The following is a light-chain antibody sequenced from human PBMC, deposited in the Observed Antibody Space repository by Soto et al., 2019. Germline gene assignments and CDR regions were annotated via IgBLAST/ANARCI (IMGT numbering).Light chain of an antibody. CDR1: SSDVGTYNY. CDR2: DVR. Sequence: QSALTQPRSVSGSPGQSVTISCTGTSSDVGTYNYVSWYQHHPGKAPTLVIYDVRKRPAGVPHRFSGSKSGNTASLTISGLQSEDEADYYCCSDVGTSLFGAGTKLTVL. V-gene: IGLV2-11*01. J-gene: IGLJ2*01. CDR3: CSDVGTSL.